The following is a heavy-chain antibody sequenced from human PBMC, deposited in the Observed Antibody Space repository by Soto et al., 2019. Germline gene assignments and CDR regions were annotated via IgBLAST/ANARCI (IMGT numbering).Heavy chain of an antibody. J-gene: IGHJ5*02. CDR2: IIPIVGTA. CDR1: GGTFSSYA. CDR3: ARDLDLGRIS. V-gene: IGHV1-69*13. Sequence: SVKVSCKASGGTFSSYAISWVRQAPGQGLEWMGGIIPIVGTANYAQKFQGRVTITADESTSTAYMELSSLRSEDTAVYYCARDLDLGRISWGQGTLVNVSS. D-gene: IGHD3-10*01.